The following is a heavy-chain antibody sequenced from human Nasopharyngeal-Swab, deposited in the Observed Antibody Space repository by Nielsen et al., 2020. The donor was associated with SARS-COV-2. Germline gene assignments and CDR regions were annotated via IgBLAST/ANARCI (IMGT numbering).Heavy chain of an antibody. D-gene: IGHD3-22*01. CDR3: AAPYYYDSSGYYNHGFDY. J-gene: IGHJ4*02. CDR1: GGSFSGYY. Sequence: SETLSLTCAVYGGSFSGYYWSWIRQPPGKGLEWIGEINHSGSTNYNPSLKSRVTISVDTSKNQFSLKLSSVTAADTAVYYCAAPYYYDSSGYYNHGFDYWGQGTLVTVSS. V-gene: IGHV4-34*01. CDR2: INHSGST.